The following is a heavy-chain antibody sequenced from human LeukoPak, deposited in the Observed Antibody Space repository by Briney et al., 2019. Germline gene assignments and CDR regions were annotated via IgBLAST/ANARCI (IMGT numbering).Heavy chain of an antibody. CDR2: ISSNGGTT. D-gene: IGHD6-19*01. CDR1: GFTFSSYA. V-gene: IGHV3-64*02. CDR3: AKVGSGWPGYYFDY. Sequence: GGSLRLSCAASGFTFSSYAMHWVRLPPGKGLEYVSGISSNGGTTSYADSVQGRFTISRDNSKNTLYLQMGSLRGEDMAVYYCAKVGSGWPGYYFDYWGQGTLVTVSS. J-gene: IGHJ4*02.